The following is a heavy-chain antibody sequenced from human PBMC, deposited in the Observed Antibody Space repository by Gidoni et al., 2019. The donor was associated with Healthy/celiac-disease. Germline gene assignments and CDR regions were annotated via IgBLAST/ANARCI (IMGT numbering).Heavy chain of an antibody. Sequence: EVQLVQSGAEVKKPGESLKSSCKGSGYSFTSYWIGWVRQMPGKSLEWMGIIYPGDSDTRYSPSFQGQVTISADKSISTAYLQWSSLKASDTAMYYCARRPGYDYGGNLYWYFDLWGRGTLVTVSS. CDR2: IYPGDSDT. D-gene: IGHD4-17*01. CDR3: ARRPGYDYGGNLYWYFDL. J-gene: IGHJ2*01. V-gene: IGHV5-51*01. CDR1: GYSFTSYW.